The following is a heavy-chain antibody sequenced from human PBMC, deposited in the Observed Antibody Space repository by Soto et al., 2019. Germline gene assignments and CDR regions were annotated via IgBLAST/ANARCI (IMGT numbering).Heavy chain of an antibody. D-gene: IGHD6-13*01. Sequence: EVQLLESGGGLVQPGGSLRLSCAASGFTFSSYGMSWVRQAPGKGLEWVSAISGSGGSTYYADSVKGRFTFSRDNSKNTLYLQMNSVRAEDTAVYYCAKGSGRSGYSSWGQGTLVTVSS. CDR1: GFTFSSYG. CDR2: ISGSGGST. CDR3: AKGSGRSGYSS. V-gene: IGHV3-23*01. J-gene: IGHJ4*02.